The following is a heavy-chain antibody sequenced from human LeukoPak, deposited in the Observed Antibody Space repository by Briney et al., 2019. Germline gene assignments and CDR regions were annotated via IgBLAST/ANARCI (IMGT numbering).Heavy chain of an antibody. V-gene: IGHV1-69*04. CDR2: IIPILGIA. CDR1: GGTFSSYA. J-gene: IGHJ4*02. D-gene: IGHD4-17*01. Sequence: SVKVSCKASGGTFSSYAISWVRQAPGQGLEWMGRIIPILGIANYAQKFQGRVTITADKSTSTAYMELSSLRSEDTAVYYCASSNKGVYGDFNAVLDYWGQGTLVTASS. CDR3: ASSNKGVYGDFNAVLDY.